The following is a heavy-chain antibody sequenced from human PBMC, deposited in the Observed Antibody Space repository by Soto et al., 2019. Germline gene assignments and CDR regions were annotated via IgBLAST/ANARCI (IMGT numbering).Heavy chain of an antibody. CDR2: INHSGST. J-gene: IGHJ4*02. Sequence: PXGTVTLTCAVYGGSFSGYYWSGIRQPPGKGLEWIGEINHSGSTNYNPSLKSRVTISVDTSKNQFSLKLSSVTAADTAVYYCARGKYDFWSGYSLWYFDYWGQGTLVTVSS. CDR1: GGSFSGYY. V-gene: IGHV4-34*01. D-gene: IGHD3-3*01. CDR3: ARGKYDFWSGYSLWYFDY.